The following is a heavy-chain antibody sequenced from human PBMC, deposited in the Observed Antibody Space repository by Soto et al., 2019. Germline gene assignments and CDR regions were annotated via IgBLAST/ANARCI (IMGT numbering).Heavy chain of an antibody. J-gene: IGHJ3*02. D-gene: IGHD3-22*01. V-gene: IGHV1-69*01. Sequence: QVQLVQSGAEVKKPGSSVKVSCKASGGTFSSYAISWVRQAPGQGLEWMGGIIPIFGTANYAQKFQGRVTITADESTSTAYMELSSLRSEDTAVYYCARDMTYYYDSSGYFNDAFDIWGQGTMVTVSS. CDR2: IIPIFGTA. CDR3: ARDMTYYYDSSGYFNDAFDI. CDR1: GGTFSSYA.